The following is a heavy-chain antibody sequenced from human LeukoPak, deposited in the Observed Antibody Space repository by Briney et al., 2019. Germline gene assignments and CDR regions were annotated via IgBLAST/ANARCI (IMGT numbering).Heavy chain of an antibody. Sequence: SPSLSLTCNVSAGSVSNTRYDWAWLRQPPWKGLEWFGGIYFSGSTYYTPSLKSRVTISIDTSKNQFSLRLSSVTGADTAVYYCARVGIVVVGDCFDPWGQGTLVTVSS. D-gene: IGHD2-2*01. V-gene: IGHV4-39*01. J-gene: IGHJ5*02. CDR1: AGSVSNTRYD. CDR3: ARVGIVVVGDCFDP. CDR2: IYFSGST.